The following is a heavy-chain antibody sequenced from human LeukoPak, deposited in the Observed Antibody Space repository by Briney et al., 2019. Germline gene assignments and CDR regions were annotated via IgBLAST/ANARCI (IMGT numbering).Heavy chain of an antibody. CDR2: IYTSGST. CDR1: GGSISSGSYY. V-gene: IGHV4-61*02. J-gene: IGHJ4*02. Sequence: PSETLSLTCTVSGGSISSGSYYWSWIRQPAGKGLEWIGRIYTSGSTNYNPSLKSRVTISVDTSKNQFSLKLSSVTAADTAVYYCARDQRFFLHDNWGQGTLVTVSS. D-gene: IGHD3-3*01. CDR3: ARDQRFFLHDN.